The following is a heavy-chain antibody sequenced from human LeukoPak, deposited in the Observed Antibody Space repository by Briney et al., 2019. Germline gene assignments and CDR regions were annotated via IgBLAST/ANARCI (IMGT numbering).Heavy chain of an antibody. Sequence: PSETLSLTCTASGGSISSYYWSWIRQPPGKGLEWIGYIYYSGSTNYNPSLKSRVTISVDTSKNQFSLKLSSVTAADTAVYYCARFRDYYDSSGYAFDIWGQGTMVTVSS. J-gene: IGHJ3*02. D-gene: IGHD3-22*01. CDR3: ARFRDYYDSSGYAFDI. V-gene: IGHV4-59*01. CDR2: IYYSGST. CDR1: GGSISSYY.